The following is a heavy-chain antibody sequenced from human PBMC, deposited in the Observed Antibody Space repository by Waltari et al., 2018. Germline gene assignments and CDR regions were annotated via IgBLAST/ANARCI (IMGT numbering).Heavy chain of an antibody. Sequence: QVQLQQWGAGLLKPSETLSLTCAVYGGSFSGYYWSWIRHPPGKGLEWIGEINHSGSTNYNPSLKSRVTISVDTSKNQFSLKLSSVTAADTAVYYCARVRGRWLVPDYFDYWGQGTLVTVSS. CDR3: ARVRGRWLVPDYFDY. D-gene: IGHD6-19*01. CDR2: INHSGST. CDR1: GGSFSGYY. V-gene: IGHV4-34*01. J-gene: IGHJ4*02.